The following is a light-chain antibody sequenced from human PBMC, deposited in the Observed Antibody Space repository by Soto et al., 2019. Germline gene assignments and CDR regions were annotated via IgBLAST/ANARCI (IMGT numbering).Light chain of an antibody. CDR3: QQYYDWPPVT. CDR1: QSVNRN. V-gene: IGKV3-15*01. Sequence: EIVMTQSPATLSVSPGERATLSCRASQSVNRNLAWYQQKPGQAPRLLIYAASTRATGIPARFRGSESGKEFNLTISSLQSEDFAVYYCQQYYDWPPVTFGGGTKVDIK. CDR2: AAS. J-gene: IGKJ4*01.